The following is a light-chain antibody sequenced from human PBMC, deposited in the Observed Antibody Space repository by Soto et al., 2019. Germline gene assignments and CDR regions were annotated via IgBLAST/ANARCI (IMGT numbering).Light chain of an antibody. CDR1: QTISTN. Sequence: EVVMTQSPATLSVSPGEGATLSCRASQTISTNLAWYQQKPGQAPRLLIYDASTRATGIPARFSGSGSETEFTLTISSLQSEDFVVYYCEQHVNSVYIFGQGTRLEIK. J-gene: IGKJ2*01. CDR2: DAS. CDR3: EQHVNSVYI. V-gene: IGKV3-15*01.